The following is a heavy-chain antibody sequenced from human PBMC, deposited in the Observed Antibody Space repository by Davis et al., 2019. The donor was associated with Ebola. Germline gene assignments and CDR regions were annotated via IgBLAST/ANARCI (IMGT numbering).Heavy chain of an antibody. CDR1: GGSFSGYY. J-gene: IGHJ5*02. Sequence: SETLSLTCAVYGGSFSGYYWSWIRQPPGKGLEWIGEINHSGSTNYNPSLKSRVTISVDTSKNQFSPKLSSVTAADTAVYYCARDSKQYDILTGYYSRWFDPWGQGTLVTVSS. CDR3: ARDSKQYDILTGYYSRWFDP. D-gene: IGHD3-9*01. V-gene: IGHV4-34*01. CDR2: INHSGST.